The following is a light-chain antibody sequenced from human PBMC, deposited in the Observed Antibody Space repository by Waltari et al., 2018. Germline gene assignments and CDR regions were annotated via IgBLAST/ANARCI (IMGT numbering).Light chain of an antibody. CDR1: QSVNIS. Sequence: LVLTQSPCPLSWSPGERATHSSRASQSVNISLAGYQQNPGQAPRLLIYHTSTRAAGIPDRFSDSGSGTDFSLTISGLEPEDFAVYYCQHYKNLPVSFGQGTKVEIK. J-gene: IGKJ1*01. CDR2: HTS. CDR3: QHYKNLPVS. V-gene: IGKV3-20*01.